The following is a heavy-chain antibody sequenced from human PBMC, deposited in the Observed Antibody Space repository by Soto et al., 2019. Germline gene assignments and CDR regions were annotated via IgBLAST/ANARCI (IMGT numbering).Heavy chain of an antibody. V-gene: IGHV3-23*01. CDR2: ISDSGGST. Sequence: GGSRTLSCAASGFTFSRFAMSWVRQAPGKGLEWVSVISDSGGSTYYADSVRGRFTISRDNSKSTLFLQMNSLRGDDTAIYYCAKPISGYYAPSDHWCQGTQVTVSS. CDR1: GFTFSRFA. CDR3: AKPISGYYAPSDH. D-gene: IGHD3-22*01. J-gene: IGHJ4*02.